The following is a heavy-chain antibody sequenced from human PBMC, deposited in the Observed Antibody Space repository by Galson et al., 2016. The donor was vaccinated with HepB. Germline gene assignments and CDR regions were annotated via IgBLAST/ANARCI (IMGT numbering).Heavy chain of an antibody. CDR1: GFAFSSYG. CDR3: VRADSGGYNHLDY. V-gene: IGHV3-21*04. Sequence: SLRLSCAASGFAFSSYGMTWVRQAPGKGLEWVSSISGTTSYIFYADSVKGRFTISRDNNKNSLYLQMNSLRIEDTALYYCVRADSGGYNHLDYWGQGTLVTVSS. J-gene: IGHJ4*02. CDR2: ISGTTSYI. D-gene: IGHD5-24*01.